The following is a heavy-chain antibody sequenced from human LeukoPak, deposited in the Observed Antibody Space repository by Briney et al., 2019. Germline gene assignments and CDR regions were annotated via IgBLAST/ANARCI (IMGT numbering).Heavy chain of an antibody. CDR3: ARANYDILTGYYSVGAFDI. D-gene: IGHD3-9*01. Sequence: PSETLSLTCTVSGGSISSGDYYWSWIRQPPGKGLEWIGYIYYSGSTYYNPSLKSRVTISVDTSKNQFSLKLSSVTAADTAVYYCARANYDILTGYYSVGAFDIWGQGTMVTVSS. J-gene: IGHJ3*02. V-gene: IGHV4-30-4*01. CDR2: IYYSGST. CDR1: GGSISSGDYY.